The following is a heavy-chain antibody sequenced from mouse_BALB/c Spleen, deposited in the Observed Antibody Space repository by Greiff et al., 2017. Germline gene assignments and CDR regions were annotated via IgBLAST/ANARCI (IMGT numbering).Heavy chain of an antibody. Sequence: DVKLVESGPGLVKPSQSLSLTCSVTGYSITSGYYWNWIRQFPGNKLEWMGYISYDGSNNYNPSLKNRISITRDTSKNQFFLKLNSVTTEDTATYYCASGNSYFDYWGQGTTLTVSS. CDR2: ISYDGSN. CDR1: GYSITSGYY. J-gene: IGHJ2*01. CDR3: ASGNSYFDY. V-gene: IGHV3-6*02. D-gene: IGHD4-1*01.